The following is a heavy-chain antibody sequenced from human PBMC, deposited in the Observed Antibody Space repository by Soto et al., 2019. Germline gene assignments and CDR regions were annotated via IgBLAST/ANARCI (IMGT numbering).Heavy chain of an antibody. CDR3: ARDRWHANRYPGAFDI. J-gene: IGHJ3*02. V-gene: IGHV3-48*03. D-gene: IGHD1-20*01. Sequence: EVQLVESGGGLVQPGGSLRLSCAASGFSFRNFEMNWVRQAPGKGLEWVSYIDATSNIIYYADSVKGRFTISRDNSKNSLFLQMNSLRAEDTAVYHCARDRWHANRYPGAFDIWGRGTMVTVSS. CDR2: IDATSNII. CDR1: GFSFRNFE.